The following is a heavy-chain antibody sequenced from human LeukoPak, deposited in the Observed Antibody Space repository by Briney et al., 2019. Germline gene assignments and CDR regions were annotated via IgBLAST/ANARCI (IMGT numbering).Heavy chain of an antibody. J-gene: IGHJ4*02. CDR1: GYTFTSYD. V-gene: IGHV1-8*01. Sequence: ASVKLSCKASGYTFTSYDIKWMRQATGQGLEWMGWMNLNSSNTGYAKKFQGRVTMTTNTSISTAYMELSSLRSEDTAVYYCARGRDSSGWFLTRRGFDYWGQGTLVTVSS. D-gene: IGHD6-19*01. CDR2: MNLNSSNT. CDR3: ARGRDSSGWFLTRRGFDY.